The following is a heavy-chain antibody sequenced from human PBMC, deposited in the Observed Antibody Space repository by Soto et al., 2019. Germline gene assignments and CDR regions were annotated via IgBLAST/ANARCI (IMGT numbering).Heavy chain of an antibody. J-gene: IGHJ5*02. D-gene: IGHD6-13*01. V-gene: IGHV3-23*01. CDR1: GFTFSSYA. CDR2: ISGSGGST. CDR3: AKDPKQQLEPGWFDP. Sequence: EVQLLESGGGLVQPGGSLRLSCAASGFTFSSYAMSWVRQAPGKGLEWVSAISGSGGSTYYADSVKGRFTSSRDNSKKTLYLQMNSLRAEDTAVYYCAKDPKQQLEPGWFDPWGQGTLVTVSS.